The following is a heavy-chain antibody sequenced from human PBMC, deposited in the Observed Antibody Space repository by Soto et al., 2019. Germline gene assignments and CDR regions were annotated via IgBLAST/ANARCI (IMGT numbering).Heavy chain of an antibody. CDR1: GFTVSSSY. D-gene: IGHD3-10*01. CDR3: ARAAWGLWFGYMDV. Sequence: QLVESGGALVLPGGSLRLSCAASGFTVSSSYMSWVRQAPGKGLEWVSILYSGGDTYYADSVKGRVTISRHTSENTLYLQMNSLRAEDTAVYFCARAAWGLWFGYMDVWGKGTTVTVSS. CDR2: LYSGGDT. V-gene: IGHV3-53*04. J-gene: IGHJ6*03.